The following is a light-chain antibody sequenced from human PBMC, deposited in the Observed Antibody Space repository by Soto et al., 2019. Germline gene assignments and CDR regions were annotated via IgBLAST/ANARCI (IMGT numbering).Light chain of an antibody. CDR2: AAS. V-gene: IGKV1-27*01. J-gene: IGKJ1*01. CDR3: QNYNSGART. CDR1: QGISNY. Sequence: DIQMTQSPSSLSASVGDRVTITCRASQGISNYLAWYQQKPGKVPKLLIYAASTLQSGVPSRFSGSGSGTDCTLTISSLQPDDVSTYYCQNYNSGARTFGQGTKVEIK.